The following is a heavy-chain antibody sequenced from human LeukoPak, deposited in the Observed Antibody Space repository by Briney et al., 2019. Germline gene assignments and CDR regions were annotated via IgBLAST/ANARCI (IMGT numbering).Heavy chain of an antibody. V-gene: IGHV3-23*01. CDR3: ARAEYYYDSSGYPLDY. CDR2: ISGSGGST. D-gene: IGHD3-22*01. CDR1: GFTFSSYA. J-gene: IGHJ4*02. Sequence: PGGSLRLSCAASGFTFSSYAMSWVRQAPGKGLEWVSAISGSGGSTYYADSVKGRFTISRDNSKNTLYLQMNSLRAEDTAVYYCARAEYYYDSSGYPLDYWGQGTLVTVSS.